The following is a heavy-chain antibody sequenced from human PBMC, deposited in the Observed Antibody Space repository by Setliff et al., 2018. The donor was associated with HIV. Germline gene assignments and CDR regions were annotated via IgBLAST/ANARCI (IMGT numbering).Heavy chain of an antibody. J-gene: IGHJ4*02. Sequence: SETLSLTCGVFRGPFSGYFWSWIRQSPGRGLEWIGNIYTSGSTNYNPSLKSRVTISEDTSKNQFSLKMRSVTAADTAVYYCATSPAGEILGSRPFYFDYWGQGTLVTVSS. V-gene: IGHV4-4*09. CDR2: IYTSGST. CDR3: ATSPAGEILGSRPFYFDY. CDR1: RGPFSGYF. D-gene: IGHD3-10*01.